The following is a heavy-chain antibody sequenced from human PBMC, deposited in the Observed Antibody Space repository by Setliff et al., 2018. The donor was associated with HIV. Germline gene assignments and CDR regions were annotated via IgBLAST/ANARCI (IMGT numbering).Heavy chain of an antibody. J-gene: IGHJ4*02. V-gene: IGHV3-48*04. CDR3: AKAGVGMIVDPAFLGLDY. CDR1: GFTFSTYT. Sequence: PGGSLRLSCEASGFTFSTYTMTWVRQAPGKGLEWVSYISDSGSIKYFADSVKGRFSISRDNAKNSLYLQMNSLRAEDTAVYYCAKAGVGMIVDPAFLGLDYWGQGTLVTVSS. CDR2: ISDSGSIK. D-gene: IGHD3-22*01.